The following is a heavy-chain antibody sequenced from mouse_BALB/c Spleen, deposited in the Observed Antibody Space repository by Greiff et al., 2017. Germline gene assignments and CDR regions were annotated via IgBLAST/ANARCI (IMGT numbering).Heavy chain of an antibody. V-gene: IGHV5-17*02. D-gene: IGHD2-1*01. CDR1: GFTFSSFG. CDR2: ISSGSSTI. J-gene: IGHJ4*01. Sequence: EVKLVESGGGLVQPGGSRKLSCAASGFTFSSFGMHWVRQAPEKGLEWVAYISSGSSTIYYADTVKGRFTISRDNPKNNLFLQMTSLRSEDTAMYYCARGGGNYEAMDYWGQGTSVTVSS. CDR3: ARGGGNYEAMDY.